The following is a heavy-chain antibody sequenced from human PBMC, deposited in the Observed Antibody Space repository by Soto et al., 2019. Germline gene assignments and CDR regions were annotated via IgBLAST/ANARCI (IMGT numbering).Heavy chain of an antibody. V-gene: IGHV3-7*01. CDR1: GFTFSSYA. D-gene: IGHD2-2*01. CDR2: IKQDGSEK. CDR3: ARDGDIVVVPAATYGMDV. Sequence: EVQLVESGGGLVQPGGSLRLSCSASGFTFSSYAMHWVRQAPGKGLEWVANIKQDGSEKYYVDSVKGRFTISRDNAKNSLYLQMNSLRAEDTAVYYCARDGDIVVVPAATYGMDVWGQGTTVTVSS. J-gene: IGHJ6*02.